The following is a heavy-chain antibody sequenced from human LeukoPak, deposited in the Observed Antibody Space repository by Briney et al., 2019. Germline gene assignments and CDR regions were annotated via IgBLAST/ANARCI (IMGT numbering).Heavy chain of an antibody. J-gene: IGHJ4*02. CDR1: GFTFSSYW. CDR2: INSDGSST. CDR3: ARASDSSSVFDY. V-gene: IGHV3-74*01. Sequence: GGSLRLSCAASGFTFSSYWMHWVRQAPGKGLVWVSRINSDGSSTTYADSVKGRSTISRDNAKNTLYLQMNSLRAEDTAVYYCARASDSSSVFDYWGQGTLVTVSS. D-gene: IGHD6-6*01.